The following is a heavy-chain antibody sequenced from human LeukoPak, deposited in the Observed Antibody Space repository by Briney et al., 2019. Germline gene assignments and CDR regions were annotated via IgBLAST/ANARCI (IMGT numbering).Heavy chain of an antibody. V-gene: IGHV1-2*02. J-gene: IGHJ5*02. D-gene: IGHD3-10*01. CDR1: GYTFTGYY. Sequence: ASVKVSCKASGYTFTGYYMHWVRQAPGQGLEWMGWINPNSGGTNYAQKFQGRVTMTRDTSISTAYMELSSLRYDDTAVYYCATNILVRDIINWFDPWGPGTLVTVSS. CDR2: INPNSGGT. CDR3: ATNILVRDIINWFDP.